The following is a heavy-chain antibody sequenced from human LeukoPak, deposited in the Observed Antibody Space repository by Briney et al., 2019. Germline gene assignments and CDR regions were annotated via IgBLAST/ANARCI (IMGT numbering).Heavy chain of an antibody. CDR1: GYTFTSYG. CDR2: ISAYNGNT. V-gene: IGHV1-18*04. Sequence: GASVKVSCKAPGYTFTSYGISWVRQAPGQGLEWMGWISAYNGNTNYAQKLQGRVTMTTDTSTSTAYMELRSLRSDDTAVYYCARDLGIAVAGTVDYWGQGTLVTVSS. D-gene: IGHD6-19*01. CDR3: ARDLGIAVAGTVDY. J-gene: IGHJ4*02.